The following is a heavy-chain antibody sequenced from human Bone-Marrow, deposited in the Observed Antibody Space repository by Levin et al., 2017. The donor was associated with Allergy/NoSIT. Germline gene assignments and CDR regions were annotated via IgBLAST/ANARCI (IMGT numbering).Heavy chain of an antibody. CDR1: GFTFNNFA. V-gene: IGHV3-23*01. Sequence: GGSLRLSCATSGFTFNNFAMSWVRQAPGKGLEWVSTFSSSAFNAYYADSVKGRFTISTDDSKNILYLDMNTLRVDDTAIYYCAKPKRLCGPHCSFAFDHWGQGTLVTVSS. D-gene: IGHD2-21*02. CDR3: AKPKRLCGPHCSFAFDH. J-gene: IGHJ4*02. CDR2: FSSSAFNA.